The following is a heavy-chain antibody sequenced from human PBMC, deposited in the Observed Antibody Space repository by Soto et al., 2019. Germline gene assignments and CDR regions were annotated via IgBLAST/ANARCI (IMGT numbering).Heavy chain of an antibody. V-gene: IGHV3-74*01. D-gene: IGHD3-9*01. CDR2: ISSGGTTI. J-gene: IGHJ4*02. CDR1: GFTLSSYW. CDR3: VAQISTGH. Sequence: GGSLRLSCAASGFTLSSYWMHWVRQGPGKGLVWVSRISSGGTTISYADSVKGRFTVSRDNAKNTLYLQMDSLRAEDTAVYFCVAQISTGHWGQGSPVNVSS.